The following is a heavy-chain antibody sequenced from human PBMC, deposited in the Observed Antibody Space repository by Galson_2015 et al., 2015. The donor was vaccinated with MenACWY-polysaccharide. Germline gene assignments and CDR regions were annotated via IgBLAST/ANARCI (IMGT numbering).Heavy chain of an antibody. Sequence: SLRLSCAASGSRFSNSDMRWVRQAPGKGLEWVAVIQYDGSNKVYADSVKGRFTISRDNSKNTVFLEMNTLGVEDTAVYYCAREGSRIVFHAFDIWGQGTMVTVSS. J-gene: IGHJ3*02. D-gene: IGHD2-2*01. V-gene: IGHV3-33*01. CDR2: IQYDGSNK. CDR3: AREGSRIVFHAFDI. CDR1: GSRFSNSD.